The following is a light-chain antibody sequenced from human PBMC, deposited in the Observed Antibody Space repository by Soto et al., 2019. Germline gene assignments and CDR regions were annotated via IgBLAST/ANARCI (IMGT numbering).Light chain of an antibody. CDR3: QSYDSSLSGSKV. Sequence: QSALTQPPSVSGAPGQRGTISCTGSSSNIGAGYDVHWYQQLPGTAPKLLIYGNSNRPSGVPDRFSGSKSGTSASLAITGLQAEDEADYYCQSYDSSLSGSKVFGGGTKLTVL. J-gene: IGLJ2*01. CDR2: GNS. CDR1: SSNIGAGYD. V-gene: IGLV1-40*01.